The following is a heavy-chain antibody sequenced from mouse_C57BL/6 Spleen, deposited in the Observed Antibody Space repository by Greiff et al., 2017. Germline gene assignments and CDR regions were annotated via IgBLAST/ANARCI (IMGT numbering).Heavy chain of an antibody. D-gene: IGHD1-1*01. Sequence: QVQLKESGAELARPGASVKMSCKASGYTFTSYTMHWVKQRPGQGLEWIGYINPSRGYTKYNQKFKDKATLTADKSSSTAYMQLSSLTSEDSAVYYCARSRLEYYGSSYWFAYWGQGTLVTVSA. CDR1: GYTFTSYT. V-gene: IGHV1-4*01. CDR3: ARSRLEYYGSSYWFAY. J-gene: IGHJ3*01. CDR2: INPSRGYT.